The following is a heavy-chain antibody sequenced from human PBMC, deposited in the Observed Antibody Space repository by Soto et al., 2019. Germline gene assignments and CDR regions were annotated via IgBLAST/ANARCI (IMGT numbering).Heavy chain of an antibody. V-gene: IGHV1-69*06. CDR2: IIPIFGTA. J-gene: IGHJ6*02. CDR1: GGTFSSYA. D-gene: IGHD3-9*01. Sequence: AVKVSCKASGGTFSSYAISWVRQAPGQGLEWRGGIIPIFGTANYEQKFQGRVTITADKSTSTAYMELSSLRSEDMAVYYCARKGAYYDILAGLKDYYYGMDVWGPGTTVTVSS. CDR3: ARKGAYYDILAGLKDYYYGMDV.